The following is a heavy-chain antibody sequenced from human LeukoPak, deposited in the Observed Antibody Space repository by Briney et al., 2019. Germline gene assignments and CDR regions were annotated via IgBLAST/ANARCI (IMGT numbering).Heavy chain of an antibody. CDR1: GFAFSDYW. CDR2: INQDGSQT. J-gene: IGHJ4*02. D-gene: IGHD5-12*01. Sequence: GGSLRLSCTASGFAFSDYWMSWVRQAPGKGLEWLANINQDGSQTSYVDSVRGRFTVSRDNPKNSLYLQMNSLRADDTAVYYCARDSSPRYSGYDWVFWGRGTLVAVSS. CDR3: ARDSSPRYSGYDWVF. V-gene: IGHV3-7*01.